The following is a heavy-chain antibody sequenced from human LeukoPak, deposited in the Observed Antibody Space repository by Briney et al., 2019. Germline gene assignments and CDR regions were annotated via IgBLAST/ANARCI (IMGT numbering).Heavy chain of an antibody. CDR2: MKQDGGEI. Sequence: QPGGSLRLSCAASGFTFSSYEMNWVRQAPGKGLEWVATMKQDGGEIYYVDSVRGRFTISRDNVKNSLYLQMNSLRAEDTAMYYCVRIMDLIGVHFDFWGQGTLVTVSS. CDR3: VRIMDLIGVHFDF. D-gene: IGHD2-21*01. CDR1: GFTFSSYE. V-gene: IGHV3-7*01. J-gene: IGHJ4*02.